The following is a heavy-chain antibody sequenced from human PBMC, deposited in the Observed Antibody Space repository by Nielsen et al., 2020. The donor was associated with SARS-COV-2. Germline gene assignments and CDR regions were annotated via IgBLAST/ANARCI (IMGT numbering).Heavy chain of an antibody. CDR3: APEARCSGGSCYSGNYIDY. D-gene: IGHD2-15*01. J-gene: IGHJ4*02. Sequence: GGSLRLSCEASGFTVSNNYMSWVRQAPGKGLEWVAVIYSGGSTYYADSVKGRFTISRDNSKNTLYLQMNSLRVDDTAVYYCAPEARCSGGSCYSGNYIDYWGQGTLVTVSS. CDR2: IYSGGST. CDR1: GFTVSNNY. V-gene: IGHV3-53*01.